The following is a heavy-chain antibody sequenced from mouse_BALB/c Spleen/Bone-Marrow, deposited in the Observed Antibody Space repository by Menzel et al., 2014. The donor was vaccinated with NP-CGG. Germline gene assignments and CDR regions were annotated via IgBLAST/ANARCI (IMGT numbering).Heavy chain of an antibody. CDR1: GFNIKDTY. CDR2: IDPANGNT. Sequence: EVQLQQSGAELVKPGASVKLSCTASGFNIKDTYMHWVKQRPEQGLEWIGRIDPANGNTKYDPKFQGKATITADTSSNTAYPPVSSLTSEDTAVYYWARGGTTATWYFDVWGAGTTVTVSS. CDR3: ARGGTTATWYFDV. D-gene: IGHD1-2*01. J-gene: IGHJ1*01. V-gene: IGHV14-3*02.